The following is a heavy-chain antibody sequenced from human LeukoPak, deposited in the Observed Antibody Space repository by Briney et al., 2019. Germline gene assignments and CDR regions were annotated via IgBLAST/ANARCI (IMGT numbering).Heavy chain of an antibody. CDR3: ARYCSSTSCYISRREGYYYYGMDV. D-gene: IGHD2-2*02. V-gene: IGHV1-46*01. CDR1: GYTFTSYY. Sequence: ASVKVSCKASGYTFTSYYMHWVRQAPGQGLEWMGIINPSGGSTSYAQKFQGRVTMTRDTSTSTVYMELSSLRSEDTAVYYCARYCSSTSCYISRREGYYYYGMDVWGQGTTVTVSS. CDR2: INPSGGST. J-gene: IGHJ6*02.